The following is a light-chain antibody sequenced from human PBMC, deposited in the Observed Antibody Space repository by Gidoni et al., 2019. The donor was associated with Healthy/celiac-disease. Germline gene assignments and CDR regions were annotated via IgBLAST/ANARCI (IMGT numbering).Light chain of an antibody. CDR2: AAS. J-gene: IGKJ1*01. CDR1: QSISSY. V-gene: IGKV1-39*01. Sequence: DIQMTQSPSSLSASVGDRVTITCRASQSISSYLNWYQQKPGKAPTLLIYAASSLQSGVPSRFSGSGSVTDFTLTISSLQPEDFATYYCQQSYSTPGTFGQGTKVEIK. CDR3: QQSYSTPGT.